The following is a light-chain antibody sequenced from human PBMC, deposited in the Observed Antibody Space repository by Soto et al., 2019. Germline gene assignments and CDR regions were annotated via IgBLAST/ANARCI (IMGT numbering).Light chain of an antibody. Sequence: AIQMTQSPSSLSASVGDRVTITCRASQGIRNDLGWYQQKPGKAPKLLIYAASSLQSEVPSRFSGSGSGTDFTLTISSLQPEDFATYYRLQDYNYPLTFGGGTKVDIK. CDR3: LQDYNYPLT. CDR1: QGIRND. J-gene: IGKJ4*01. V-gene: IGKV1-6*01. CDR2: AAS.